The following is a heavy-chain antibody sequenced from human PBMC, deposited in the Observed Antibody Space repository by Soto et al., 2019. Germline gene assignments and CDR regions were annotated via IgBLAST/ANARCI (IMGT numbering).Heavy chain of an antibody. CDR1: GYSFSSYW. CDR2: IYPADSDI. CDR3: ATSTFPTPSFGMDV. D-gene: IGHD2-2*01. J-gene: IGHJ6*02. Sequence: ESLKISCKASGYSFSSYWIAWVRQMPGKGLEWMGIIYPADSDIRYSESSEGHVTISVDKSISTAYLQWSSLTASDPAIYYCATSTFPTPSFGMDVWGQGTTVTVSS. V-gene: IGHV5-51*01.